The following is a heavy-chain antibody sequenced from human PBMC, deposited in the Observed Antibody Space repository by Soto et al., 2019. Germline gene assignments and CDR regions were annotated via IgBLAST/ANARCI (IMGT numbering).Heavy chain of an antibody. D-gene: IGHD3-10*01. V-gene: IGHV3-30*18. CDR1: GFTFSAYS. CDR3: AKDRGSVPARRYFDY. CDR2: ISSDGSNK. J-gene: IGHJ4*02. Sequence: PGGSLRLSCAASGFTFSAYSLNWVRQAPGKGLEWVSFISSDGSNKYYADSVKGRFTISRDNSKNTLYLQMNSLRAEDTAVYYFAKDRGSVPARRYFDYWGQGTLVTVSS.